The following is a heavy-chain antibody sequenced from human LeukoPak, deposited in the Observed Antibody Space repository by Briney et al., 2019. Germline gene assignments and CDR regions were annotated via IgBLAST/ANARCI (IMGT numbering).Heavy chain of an antibody. J-gene: IGHJ4*02. V-gene: IGHV3-7*01. Sequence: GGSLRLSCAASGFTFSSYWMSWVRQAPGKGLEWVANIKQDGSEKYYVDSVKGRFTISRDNAKNSLYLQMNSLRAEDTAVYYCARLVTRDLTGYLRTDYFDYWGQGTLVTVSS. CDR3: ARLVTRDLTGYLRTDYFDY. CDR1: GFTFSSYW. D-gene: IGHD3-9*01. CDR2: IKQDGSEK.